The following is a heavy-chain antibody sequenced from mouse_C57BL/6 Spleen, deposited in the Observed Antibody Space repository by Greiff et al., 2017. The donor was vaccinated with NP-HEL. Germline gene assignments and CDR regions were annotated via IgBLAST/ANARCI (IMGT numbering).Heavy chain of an antibody. CDR3: ALIYYDYDVGY. CDR2: IHPNSGST. J-gene: IGHJ2*01. V-gene: IGHV1-64*01. Sequence: QVQLQQSGAELVKPGASVKLSCKASGYTFTSYWMHWVKQRPGQGLEWIGMIHPNSGSTNYNEKFKSKATLTVDKSSSTAYMQLSSLTSEDSAVYYCALIYYDYDVGYWGQGTTLTVSS. CDR1: GYTFTSYW. D-gene: IGHD2-4*01.